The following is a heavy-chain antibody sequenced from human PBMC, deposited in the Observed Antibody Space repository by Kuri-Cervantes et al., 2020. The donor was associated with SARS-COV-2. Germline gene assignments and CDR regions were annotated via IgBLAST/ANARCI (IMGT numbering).Heavy chain of an antibody. J-gene: IGHJ5*02. CDR3: ASGGEQQLHDGFDP. V-gene: IGHV4-59*01. Sequence: ESLKISCTVSGGSISSYYWSWIRQPPGKGLEWIGYIYYSGSTNYNPSLKSRVTISVDTSKNQFSLKLSSVTAADTAVYYCASGGEQQLHDGFDPWGQGTLVTVSS. CDR1: GGSISSYY. D-gene: IGHD6-13*01. CDR2: IYYSGST.